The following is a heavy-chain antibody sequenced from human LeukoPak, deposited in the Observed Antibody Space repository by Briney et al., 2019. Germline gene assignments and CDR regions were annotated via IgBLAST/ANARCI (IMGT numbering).Heavy chain of an antibody. D-gene: IGHD3-22*01. CDR1: GFTFSSYG. V-gene: IGHV3-21*01. CDR3: ARNFYFDSSADLDY. CDR2: ITSSSYDK. Sequence: GGSLRLSCAASGFTFSSYGMHWVRQAPGKGLEWVAAITSSSYDKYYADSLQGRFTISRDDSQNSLFLHMESLRDEDTATYYCARNFYFDSSADLDYWGQGTLVTVSS. J-gene: IGHJ4*02.